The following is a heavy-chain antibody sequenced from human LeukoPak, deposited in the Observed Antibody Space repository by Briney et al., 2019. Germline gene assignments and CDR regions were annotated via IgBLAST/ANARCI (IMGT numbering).Heavy chain of an antibody. J-gene: IGHJ4*02. D-gene: IGHD4-17*01. V-gene: IGHV3-30*14. CDR3: ARERDYGDYYFDY. CDR1: GFTFSSYA. Sequence: GGSLRLSCAASGFTFSSYAMHWVRQAPGKGLEWAAVISYDGSNKYYADSVKGRFTISRDNSKNTLYLQMNSLRAEDTAVYYCARERDYGDYYFDYWGQGTLVTVSS. CDR2: ISYDGSNK.